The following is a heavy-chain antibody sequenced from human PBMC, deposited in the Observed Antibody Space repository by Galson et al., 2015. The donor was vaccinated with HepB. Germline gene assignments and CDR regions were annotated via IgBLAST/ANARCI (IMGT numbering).Heavy chain of an antibody. V-gene: IGHV3-30*18. CDR3: AKEARIVLLSSMDV. D-gene: IGHD3-16*02. CDR1: GFTFSSYG. J-gene: IGHJ6*02. Sequence: SLRLSCAASGFTFSSYGMHWVRQAPGKGLEWVAVISYDGSNEYYADSVKGRFTISRDNSKNTLYLQMNSLRAEDTAVYYCAKEARIVLLSSMDVWGQGTTVTVSS. CDR2: ISYDGSNE.